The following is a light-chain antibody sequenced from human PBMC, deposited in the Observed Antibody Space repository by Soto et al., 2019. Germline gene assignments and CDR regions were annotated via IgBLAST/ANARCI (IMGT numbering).Light chain of an antibody. CDR2: GNS. J-gene: IGLJ2*01. CDR3: QSFDSSLSGYVV. CDR1: SSNIGAGYD. V-gene: IGLV1-40*01. Sequence: QLVLTQPPSLSGAPGQRVTISCTGSSSNIGAGYDVHWYQQFPGTAPKLLMYGNSNRPSGVPDRFSGSKSGTSASLAITGLQADDEADYYCQSFDSSLSGYVVFGGGTQLTVL.